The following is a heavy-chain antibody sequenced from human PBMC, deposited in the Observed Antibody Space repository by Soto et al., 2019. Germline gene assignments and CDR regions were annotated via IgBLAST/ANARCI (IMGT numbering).Heavy chain of an antibody. Sequence: QVQLVQSAAEVKKPGASVKVSCKASGYTFSNYGISWVRQAPGQGLEWMGWISAYNGDTNYAQKVQRRVTMTTDTSTSTAYMELRSLRSDDTTVYYCARERGAVPAATMTGNYSYYYMDVWGEGTTVTVSS. CDR1: GYTFSNYG. CDR3: ARERGAVPAATMTGNYSYYYMDV. V-gene: IGHV1-18*01. CDR2: ISAYNGDT. D-gene: IGHD2-2*01. J-gene: IGHJ6*03.